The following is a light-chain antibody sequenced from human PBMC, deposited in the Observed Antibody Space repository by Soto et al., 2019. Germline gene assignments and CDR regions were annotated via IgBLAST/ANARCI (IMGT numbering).Light chain of an antibody. J-gene: IGKJ4*01. CDR1: QSVSSN. V-gene: IGKV3-15*01. CDR2: GAS. CDR3: QQRSNWPLLT. Sequence: ELVMTQSPATLSVSPGERAILSCRASQSVSSNLAWYQQKPGQAPRLLIYGASTRPIGIPARFSGTGSETEFTLTISSLEPEDFAVYCCQQRSNWPLLTFGGGTKVDIK.